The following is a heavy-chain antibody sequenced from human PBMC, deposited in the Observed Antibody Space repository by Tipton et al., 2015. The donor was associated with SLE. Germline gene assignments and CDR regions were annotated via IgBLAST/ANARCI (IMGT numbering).Heavy chain of an antibody. CDR3: SRKSSTADI. CDR1: GGSIGSGTYY. D-gene: IGHD2-2*01. V-gene: IGHV4-61*01. J-gene: IGHJ2*01. CDR2: LSDSGST. Sequence: TLSLTCTVSGGSIGSGTYYWSWIRQPPGKGLEWIGYLSDSGSTNYNPSLKSRVTISVDTSRNQFSLNLYSVTAADTAVYYCSRKSSTADIWGRGTLVTVSS.